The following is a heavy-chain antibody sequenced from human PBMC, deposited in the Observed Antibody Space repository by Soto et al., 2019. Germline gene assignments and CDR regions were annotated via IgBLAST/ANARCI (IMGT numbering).Heavy chain of an antibody. CDR1: GGTFSSYA. J-gene: IGHJ5*02. CDR3: ARVWELLGNWFDP. Sequence: SVKVSCKASGGTFSSYAISWVRQAPGQGLEWMGGIIPIFGTANYAQKFQGRVTITADESTSTAYMELSSLRSEDTAVYYCARVWELLGNWFDPWGQGTLVTVS. D-gene: IGHD1-26*01. CDR2: IIPIFGTA. V-gene: IGHV1-69*13.